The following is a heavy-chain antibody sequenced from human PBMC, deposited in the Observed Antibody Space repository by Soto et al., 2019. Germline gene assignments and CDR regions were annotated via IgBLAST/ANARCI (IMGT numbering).Heavy chain of an antibody. V-gene: IGHV3-21*06. Sequence: EVKLLESGGGLVKPGGSLTLSCTGSGFTFSSYGINWVRQAPGKGLEWVSSSTPNFPYSSYAESVKGRFTMSRDNARNALQLQMNSLRAEDTAVYYCVRRPENFWSGDSEAFDYWGQGRLVIVSS. J-gene: IGHJ4*02. CDR2: STPNFPYS. CDR3: VRRPENFWSGDSEAFDY. D-gene: IGHD3-3*01. CDR1: GFTFSSYG.